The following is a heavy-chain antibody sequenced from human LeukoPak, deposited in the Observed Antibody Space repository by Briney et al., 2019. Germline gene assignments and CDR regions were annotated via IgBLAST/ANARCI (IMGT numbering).Heavy chain of an antibody. J-gene: IGHJ4*02. Sequence: PGGSLRLSCAASGFTVSRNYLSWVRQTPGKGLEWVSYISSSGSTIYYADSVKGRFTISRDNAKNSLYLQMNSLRAEDTAVYYCARGLVGATGLEDWGQGTLVTVSS. CDR3: ARGLVGATGLED. CDR1: GFTVSRNY. D-gene: IGHD1-26*01. CDR2: ISSSGSTI. V-gene: IGHV3-11*04.